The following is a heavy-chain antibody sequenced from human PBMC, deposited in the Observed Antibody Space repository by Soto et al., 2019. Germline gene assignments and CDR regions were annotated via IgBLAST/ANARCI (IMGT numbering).Heavy chain of an antibody. V-gene: IGHV3-23*01. Sequence: PGGSLRLSCAASGFTFSNYDMSWVRQAPGKGLEWVSIISLSGGCTCYADSVKGRFHISRGNSKNTLYLQMNSLRAEDTAVYYCAKGLDTAMVTPLDYWGQGTLVTVSS. CDR1: GFTFSNYD. J-gene: IGHJ4*02. D-gene: IGHD5-18*01. CDR2: ISLSGGCT. CDR3: AKGLDTAMVTPLDY.